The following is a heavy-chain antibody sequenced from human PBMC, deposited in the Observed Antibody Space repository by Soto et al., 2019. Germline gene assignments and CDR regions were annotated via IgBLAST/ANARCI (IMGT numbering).Heavy chain of an antibody. CDR2: IYSDGRT. J-gene: IGHJ4*02. CDR3: ARGVAPGTSAPDY. Sequence: EVQLVESGGGLVQPGGSLRLSCAASGFIVSNNAMSWVRQAPVKGLEWVSVIYSDGRTYYADSVKGRFTISRDNAKNTLFFQMNGLRAEDTTLYYCARGVAPGTSAPDYWGQGTLVIVSS. CDR1: GFIVSNNA. D-gene: IGHD6-13*01. V-gene: IGHV3-66*01.